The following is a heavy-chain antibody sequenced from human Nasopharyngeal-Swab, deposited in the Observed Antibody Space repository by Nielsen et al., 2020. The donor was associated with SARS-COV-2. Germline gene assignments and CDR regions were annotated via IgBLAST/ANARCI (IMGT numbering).Heavy chain of an antibody. Sequence: ASVKVSCKASGYTFTSYDINWVRQATGRGLEWMGWMNPNSGNTGYAQKFQGRVTMTRNTSISTAYMELSSLRSEDTAVYYCARGPWLRLKGFDFDYWGQGTLVTVSS. CDR2: MNPNSGNT. D-gene: IGHD5-12*01. CDR1: GYTFTSYD. J-gene: IGHJ4*02. CDR3: ARGPWLRLKGFDFDY. V-gene: IGHV1-8*02.